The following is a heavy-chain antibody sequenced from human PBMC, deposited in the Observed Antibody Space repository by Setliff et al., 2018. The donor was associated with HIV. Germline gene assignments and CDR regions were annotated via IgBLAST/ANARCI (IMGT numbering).Heavy chain of an antibody. D-gene: IGHD3-10*01. Sequence: GGSLRLSCAASGFTFSSYGMHWVRQAPGKGLEWVAFIRYDGSNKYYADFVKGRFTISRDNSKNTLYLQMNSLRAEDTALYYCAKDRRYYYGSGSYAAETWGQGTLVTVSS. J-gene: IGHJ5*02. CDR1: GFTFSSYG. V-gene: IGHV3-30*02. CDR3: AKDRRYYYGSGSYAAET. CDR2: IRYDGSNK.